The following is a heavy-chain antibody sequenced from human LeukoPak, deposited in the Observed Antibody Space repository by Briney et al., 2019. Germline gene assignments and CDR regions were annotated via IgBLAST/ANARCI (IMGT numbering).Heavy chain of an antibody. Sequence: PSGTLSLTCAVSGGSISSSNWWSWVRQPPGKGLEWIGEIYHSGSTNYNPSLKSRVTISVDKPKNQFSLKLSSVTAADTAVYYCARQQLVPHLDYWGQGTLVTVSS. CDR3: ARQQLVPHLDY. D-gene: IGHD6-13*01. J-gene: IGHJ4*02. V-gene: IGHV4-4*02. CDR1: GGSISSSNW. CDR2: IYHSGST.